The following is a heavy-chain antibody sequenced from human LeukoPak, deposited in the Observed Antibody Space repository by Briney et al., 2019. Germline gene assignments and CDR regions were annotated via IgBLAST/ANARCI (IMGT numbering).Heavy chain of an antibody. CDR1: DGSISGYF. V-gene: IGHV4-59*01. CDR3: ARGYSSDFDY. D-gene: IGHD6-19*01. J-gene: IGHJ4*02. Sequence: PSETLSLTCTVSDGSISGYFWSWIRQPPGKGLEWIGYIYYSGSTKYNPSLKSRVTISVDTSKNQFSLKLSSVTTADTAVYYCARGYSSDFDYWGQGTLVTVSS. CDR2: IYYSGST.